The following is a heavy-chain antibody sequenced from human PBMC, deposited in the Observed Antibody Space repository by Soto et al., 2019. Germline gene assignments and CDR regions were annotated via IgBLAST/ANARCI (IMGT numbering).Heavy chain of an antibody. CDR3: ARGSKWELSDY. V-gene: IGHV1-69*13. J-gene: IGHJ4*02. D-gene: IGHD1-26*01. CDR2: IIPIFGTA. CDR1: VGTFGSYA. Sequence: GASVKVSCEPSVGTFGSYAIICVRQAPGQGLEWMGGIIPIFGTANYAQKFQGRVTITADESTSTAYMELSSLRSEDTAVYYCARGSKWELSDYWGQGSLVTVS.